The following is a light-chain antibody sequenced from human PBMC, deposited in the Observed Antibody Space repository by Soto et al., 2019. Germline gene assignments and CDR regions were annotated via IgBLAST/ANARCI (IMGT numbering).Light chain of an antibody. Sequence: EVVLTQSPATLSLSLGERATLSCRASQSVSSLLAWYQQKPGQAPRLLIYDASNRATGITARFSGSGSGTDFTLTISGLEPEDFALYFCQQYGSSPYTFGQGTELDI. J-gene: IGKJ2*01. V-gene: IGKV3-11*01. CDR1: QSVSSL. CDR3: QQYGSSPYT. CDR2: DAS.